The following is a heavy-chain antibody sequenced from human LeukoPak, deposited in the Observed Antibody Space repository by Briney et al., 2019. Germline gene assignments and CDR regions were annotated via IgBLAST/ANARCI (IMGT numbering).Heavy chain of an antibody. J-gene: IGHJ4*02. CDR1: GFTFSSYA. V-gene: IGHV3-23*01. Sequence: QPGGSLRLSCAASGFTFSSYAMSWVRQAPGKGLEWVSDISGSGGSTYYADPVKGRFTISRDNSTDTLYLQMNSLRAEGTAVYYCAKGYYDYVWGSYYVYYWGQGTLVTVSS. CDR3: AKGYYDYVWGSYYVYY. D-gene: IGHD3-16*01. CDR2: ISGSGGST.